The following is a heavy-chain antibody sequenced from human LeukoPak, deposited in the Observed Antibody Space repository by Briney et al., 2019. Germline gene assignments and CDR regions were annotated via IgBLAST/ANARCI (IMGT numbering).Heavy chain of an antibody. CDR1: GYTFTGYY. CDR3: ARSRTLPKQWLIDY. CDR2: INPNSGGT. D-gene: IGHD6-19*01. V-gene: IGHV1-2*02. Sequence: ASVKVSCKASGYTFTGYYMHWVRQAPGQGLEWMGWINPNSGGTNYAQKFQGRVTMTRDTSISTAYMELSRLKSDDTAVYYCARSRTLPKQWLIDYWGQGTLSPSPQ. J-gene: IGHJ4*02.